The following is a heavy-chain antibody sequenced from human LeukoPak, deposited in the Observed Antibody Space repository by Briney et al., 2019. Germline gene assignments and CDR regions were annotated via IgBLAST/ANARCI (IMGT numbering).Heavy chain of an antibody. J-gene: IGHJ5*01. CDR3: ARAIDVRSDPILLLWFGETSFDS. CDR2: IFDNGST. V-gene: IGHV4-34*12. Sequence: PSETLSLTCAVYGGSFSGYSWGWMRQPPGKGLDWIGSIFDNGSTYYKPSLKSRVTISVDTSKNQFSLKLNSVTAADTAVYYCARAIDVRSDPILLLWFGETSFDSWGQGTLVTVSS. CDR1: GGSFSGYS. D-gene: IGHD3-10*01.